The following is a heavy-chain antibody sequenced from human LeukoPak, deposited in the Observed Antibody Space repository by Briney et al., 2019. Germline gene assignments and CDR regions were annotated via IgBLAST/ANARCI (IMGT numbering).Heavy chain of an antibody. J-gene: IGHJ3*02. CDR2: ISSSSSSTI. CDR3: ARDRAVYSSGWYGDAFDI. V-gene: IGHV3-48*01. Sequence: GGSLRLSCAASGFTFSSYSMNWVRQAPGKGLEWVSYISSSSSSTIYYADSVKGRFTISRDNAKNSLYLQMNSLRAEDTAVYYCARDRAVYSSGWYGDAFDIWGQGTMVTVSS. D-gene: IGHD6-19*01. CDR1: GFTFSSYS.